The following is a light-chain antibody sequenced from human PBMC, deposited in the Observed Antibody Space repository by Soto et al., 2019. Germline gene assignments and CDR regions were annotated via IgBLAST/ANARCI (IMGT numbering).Light chain of an antibody. CDR3: SSYTLRNTLVL. CDR1: SSDVVGYNF. V-gene: IGLV2-14*01. Sequence: QSALTQPASVSGSPGQSITISCTGTSSDVVGYNFVSWYQQHPGKAPRLIIYEVSSRPSGVSYRFSGSKSGNTASLTISGRQAEDEADYYCSSYTLRNTLVLFGGGTKLTVI. J-gene: IGLJ3*02. CDR2: EVS.